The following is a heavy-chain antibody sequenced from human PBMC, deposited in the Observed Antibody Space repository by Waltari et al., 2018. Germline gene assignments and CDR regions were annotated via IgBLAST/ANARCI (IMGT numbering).Heavy chain of an antibody. Sequence: QVQLQQWGAGLLKPSETLSLTCAVYGGSFRGYYWSWIRQPPGKGLEWIGKTTDRERTKYNPSLKSRIRISVDTSKNQFSLTVFSGNAADAAVYYCARGDGTGKYGYWGQGTRVTVSS. CDR1: GGSFRGYY. D-gene: IGHD1-1*01. V-gene: IGHV4-34*02. CDR3: ARGDGTGKYGY. J-gene: IGHJ4*02. CDR2: TTDRERT.